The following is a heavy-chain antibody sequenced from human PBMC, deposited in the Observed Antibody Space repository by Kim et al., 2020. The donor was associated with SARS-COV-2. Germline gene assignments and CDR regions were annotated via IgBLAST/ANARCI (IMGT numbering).Heavy chain of an antibody. CDR3: ARDNDSSGHQVHYYYGMGV. V-gene: IGHV4-31*03. Sequence: SETLSLTCTVSGGSISSGGYYWSWIRQHPGKGLEWIGYIYYSGSTYYNPSLKSRVTISVDTSKNQFSLKLSSVTAADTAVYYCARDNDSSGHQVHYYYGMGVWGQGTTVTVSS. CDR1: GGSISSGGYY. J-gene: IGHJ6*02. CDR2: IYYSGST. D-gene: IGHD3-22*01.